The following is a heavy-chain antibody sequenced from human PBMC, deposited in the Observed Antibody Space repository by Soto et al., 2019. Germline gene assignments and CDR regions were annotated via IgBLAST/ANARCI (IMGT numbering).Heavy chain of an antibody. CDR3: ARDMYSSDYFVKWFGP. CDR1: GFSFSRYA. Sequence: QVRLVESGGGVVQPGRSLRLSCTASGFSFSRYAMYWFRQPPGKGLEWVAVISHDGINKHYADSVKGRVTVSRDNSNHALDLQLNSLRGEDTAMYYCARDMYSSDYFVKWFGPWGQGTLVTVSS. CDR2: ISHDGINK. D-gene: IGHD6-19*01. J-gene: IGHJ5*02. V-gene: IGHV3-30-3*01.